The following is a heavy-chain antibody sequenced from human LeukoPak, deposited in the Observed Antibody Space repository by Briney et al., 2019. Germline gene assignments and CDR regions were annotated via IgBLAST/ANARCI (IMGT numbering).Heavy chain of an antibody. D-gene: IGHD3-22*01. Sequence: GGSLRPSCAASGFTFSSYSMNWVRQAPGKGLEWVSSISSSSSYIYYADSVKGRFTISRDNAKNSLFLQMNSLRAEDTAVYYCARDSLYDSSRYFDYWGQGTLVTVSS. CDR2: ISSSSSYI. V-gene: IGHV3-21*01. CDR3: ARDSLYDSSRYFDY. CDR1: GFTFSSYS. J-gene: IGHJ4*02.